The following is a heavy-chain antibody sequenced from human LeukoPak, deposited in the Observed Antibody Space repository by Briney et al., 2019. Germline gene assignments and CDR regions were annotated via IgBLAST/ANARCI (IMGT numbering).Heavy chain of an antibody. CDR2: GSGGVGST. D-gene: IGHD3-9*01. V-gene: IGHV3-23*01. CDR3: AKLTFVYDILTDLYGMDV. J-gene: IGHJ6*04. CDR1: GFTFSSDG. Sequence: GRSLSLSCAASGFTFSSDGMSWVRLPPGKGMGWVSAGSGGVGSTNYAEYVKRPFTISGDNSQNTMYLQMNSLRAADTAVYYCAKLTFVYDILTDLYGMDVWGKGTTVTVSS.